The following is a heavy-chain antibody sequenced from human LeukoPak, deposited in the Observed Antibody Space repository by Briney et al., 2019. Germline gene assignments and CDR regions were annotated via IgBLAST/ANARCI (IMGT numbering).Heavy chain of an antibody. CDR3: ARGSYSSGSNFDY. D-gene: IGHD6-19*01. J-gene: IGHJ4*02. V-gene: IGHV4-39*07. CDR1: GGSIRSSSFH. CDR2: VPYTGDT. Sequence: SETLSLTCTVSGGSIRSSSFHWAWIRQPPGKGLEWIGSVPYTGDTYYNPSLKSRVTISVDTSKNQFSLRVSSVTAADTAVYYCARGSYSSGSNFDYWGQGTLVTVSS.